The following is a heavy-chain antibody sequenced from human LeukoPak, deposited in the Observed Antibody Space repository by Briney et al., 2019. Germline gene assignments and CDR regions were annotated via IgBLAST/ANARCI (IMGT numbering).Heavy chain of an antibody. CDR2: IYPGHSDA. J-gene: IGHJ4*02. D-gene: IGHD6-19*01. CDR3: ARLRSSVVGKQYNFLDP. Sequence: GESLNFSCAASGYSSTSYLIGWVRHPRRKGLDWIGIIYPGHSDARYSLYFRGQVTISAQQSIRSTYLPLSSLEDSDTAIYYCARLRSSVVGKQYNFLDPGGQGTLVTVSS. CDR1: GYSSTSYL. V-gene: IGHV5-51*01.